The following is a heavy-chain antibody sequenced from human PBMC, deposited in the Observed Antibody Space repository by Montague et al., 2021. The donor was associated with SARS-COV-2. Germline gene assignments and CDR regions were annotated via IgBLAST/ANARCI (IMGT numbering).Heavy chain of an antibody. D-gene: IGHD6-13*01. J-gene: IGHJ4*02. CDR3: ANRGIAAAGSYRYYFDY. CDR2: ISWNSGSI. Sequence: SLRLSCAASGFTFDDYAIHWVRQAPGKGLEWVSGISWNSGSIGYADSVKGRFTISRDNAKNSLYPQMNSLRAEDTALYYCANRGIAAAGSYRYYFDYWGQGTLVTVSS. V-gene: IGHV3-9*01. CDR1: GFTFDDYA.